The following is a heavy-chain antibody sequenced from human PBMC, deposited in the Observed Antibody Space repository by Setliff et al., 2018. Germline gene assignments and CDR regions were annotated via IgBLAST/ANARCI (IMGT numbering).Heavy chain of an antibody. CDR3: ARAGFELGQYNWFDP. CDR2: IYVSTGST. J-gene: IGHJ5*02. D-gene: IGHD3-3*02. V-gene: IGHV4-61*02. Sequence: TLSLTCTVSGDSISSGIYHWSWIRQSAGKGLEWIGRIYVSTGSTNYSPSLKSRVSISVDRSKNQFSLNLTSVTAADTAVYYCARAGFELGQYNWFDPWGQGTLVTVSS. CDR1: GDSISSGIYH.